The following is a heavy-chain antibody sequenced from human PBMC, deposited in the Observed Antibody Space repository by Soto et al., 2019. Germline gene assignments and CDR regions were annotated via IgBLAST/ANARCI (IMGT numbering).Heavy chain of an antibody. V-gene: IGHV4-39*01. CDR2: IYYGGNT. CDR1: GGPINSNYF. Sequence: SETLSLTCTVSGGPINSNYFWGWIRQPPGRGLEWIGSIYYGGNTYYNPSLKSRVTISGDTSKNQFSLNLNSVTAADTAVYYCARRIGTNNWYFDLWGRGTLVTVSS. CDR3: ARRIGTNNWYFDL. J-gene: IGHJ2*01. D-gene: IGHD1-26*01.